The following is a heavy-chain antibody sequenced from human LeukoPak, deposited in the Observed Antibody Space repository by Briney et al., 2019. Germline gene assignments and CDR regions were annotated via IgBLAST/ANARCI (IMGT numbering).Heavy chain of an antibody. V-gene: IGHV1-69*05. D-gene: IGHD1-26*01. Sequence: ASVKVSCKASGGTFSSYTISWVRQAPGQGLEWMGGIIPIFGTANYAQKFQGRVTITTDESTSTAYMELSSLRSEDTAVYYCARGAKRGSYLVAPLDYWGQGTLVTVSS. CDR3: ARGAKRGSYLVAPLDY. CDR2: IIPIFGTA. CDR1: GGTFSSYT. J-gene: IGHJ4*02.